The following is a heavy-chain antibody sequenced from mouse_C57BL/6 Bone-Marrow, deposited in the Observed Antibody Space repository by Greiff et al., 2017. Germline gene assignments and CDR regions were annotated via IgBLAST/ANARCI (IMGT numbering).Heavy chain of an antibody. Sequence: VQLQQPGAELVKPGASVKLSCKASGYTFTSYWMHWVKQRPGQGLEWIGMIHPYGGSTNYNEKFKSKATLTVDKSSSTAYMQRSSLTSEDAAVYYCARSRRLRSWFDYWGQGTLVTVSA. D-gene: IGHD2-4*01. CDR3: ARSRRLRSWFDY. V-gene: IGHV1-64*01. CDR2: IHPYGGST. J-gene: IGHJ3*01. CDR1: GYTFTSYW.